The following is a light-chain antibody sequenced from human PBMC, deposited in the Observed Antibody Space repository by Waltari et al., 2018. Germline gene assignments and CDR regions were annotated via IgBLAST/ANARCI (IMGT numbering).Light chain of an antibody. CDR3: QQYGGPPPST. Sequence: EIILTQSPGPLSLSPGERATLSCRASQTISKNYLAWYQQKPGQAPRLLISGASSRATGTPDRFSGSGSGTDFTLTITIVEPEDFAVYFCQQYGGPPPSTFGQGTKLEIK. CDR2: GAS. J-gene: IGKJ2*01. CDR1: QTISKNY. V-gene: IGKV3-20*01.